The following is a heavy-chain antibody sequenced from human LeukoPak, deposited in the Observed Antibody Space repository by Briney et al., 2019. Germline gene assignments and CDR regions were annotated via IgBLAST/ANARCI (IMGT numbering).Heavy chain of an antibody. Sequence: GGSLRLSCAASGFTVSSNYMSWVRQAPGKGLEWVSVIYSGGSTYYADSVKGRFTISRDNSKNTLYLQMNSLRAEDTAVYYCAKAGRVYCSSTSCYFDYWGQGTLVTVSS. CDR1: GFTVSSNY. CDR2: IYSGGST. J-gene: IGHJ4*02. D-gene: IGHD2-2*01. V-gene: IGHV3-53*01. CDR3: AKAGRVYCSSTSCYFDY.